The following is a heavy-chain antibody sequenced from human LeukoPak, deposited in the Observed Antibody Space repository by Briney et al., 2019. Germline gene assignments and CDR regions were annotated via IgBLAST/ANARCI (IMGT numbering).Heavy chain of an antibody. Sequence: GGSLRLSCAASGFTFRTYSMNWVRQAPGKGLEWVSHVGGSGSFIYYADSVKGRFTISRDNAENSVYLQMDSLRVEDTAVYYCARFLATWDYYYMDVWGKGTTVTVSS. CDR2: VGGSGSFI. CDR1: GFTFRTYS. CDR3: ARFLATWDYYYMDV. D-gene: IGHD3-3*01. V-gene: IGHV3-48*01. J-gene: IGHJ6*03.